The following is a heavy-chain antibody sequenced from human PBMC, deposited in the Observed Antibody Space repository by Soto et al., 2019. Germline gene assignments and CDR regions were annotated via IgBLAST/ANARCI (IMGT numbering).Heavy chain of an antibody. D-gene: IGHD3-22*01. CDR1: GYTFTSYG. CDR3: ASSNYYDSSGYY. Sequence: ASVKVSCKASGYTFTSYGISWVRQAPGQGLEWMGWISAYNGNTNYAQKLQGRVTMTTDTSTSTAYMELRSLRSDDTAVYYCASSNYYDSSGYYWGQGTLVTVSS. J-gene: IGHJ4*02. V-gene: IGHV1-18*01. CDR2: ISAYNGNT.